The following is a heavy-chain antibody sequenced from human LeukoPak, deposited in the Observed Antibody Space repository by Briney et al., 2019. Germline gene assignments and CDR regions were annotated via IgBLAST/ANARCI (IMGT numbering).Heavy chain of an antibody. J-gene: IGHJ6*03. V-gene: IGHV3-20*04. CDR2: INWNGGST. Sequence: GGSLRLSCAASGFTFDDYGMSWVRQAPGKGLEWVSGINWNGGSTGYADSVKGRFTISRDNAKNSLYLQMNSLRAEDTAVYYCARDNGSTQNHTYCYMDLWGKGTGVTVSS. D-gene: IGHD1-14*01. CDR1: GFTFDDYG. CDR3: ARDNGSTQNHTYCYMDL.